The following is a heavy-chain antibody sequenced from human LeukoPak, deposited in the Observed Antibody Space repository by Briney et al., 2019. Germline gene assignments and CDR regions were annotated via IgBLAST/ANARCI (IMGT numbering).Heavy chain of an antibody. V-gene: IGHV4-61*02. D-gene: IGHD3-22*01. CDR2: IYTSGST. Sequence: SQTLSLTCTVSGGSISSGSYYWSWIRQPAGKGLEWIGRIYTSGSTNYNPSLKSRVTISVDTSKNQFSLNQNSVTAADTAVYYCARNSYYDNSGEGAFDIWGQGTMVTVSS. J-gene: IGHJ3*02. CDR3: ARNSYYDNSGEGAFDI. CDR1: GGSISSGSYY.